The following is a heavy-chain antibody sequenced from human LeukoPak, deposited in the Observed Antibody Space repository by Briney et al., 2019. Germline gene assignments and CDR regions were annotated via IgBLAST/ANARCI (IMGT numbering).Heavy chain of an antibody. CDR3: ARDLAAAHFDY. J-gene: IGHJ4*02. D-gene: IGHD6-13*01. CDR2: IKQDGSEK. V-gene: IGHV3-7*01. Sequence: GGSLRLSCTASGFTFSNYWMGWVRQAPGKGLEWVANIKQDGSEKYYVDSVKGRFTISRDNAKNSLYLQMNSLRAEDTAVYYCARDLAAAHFDYWGQGTLVTVSS. CDR1: GFTFSNYW.